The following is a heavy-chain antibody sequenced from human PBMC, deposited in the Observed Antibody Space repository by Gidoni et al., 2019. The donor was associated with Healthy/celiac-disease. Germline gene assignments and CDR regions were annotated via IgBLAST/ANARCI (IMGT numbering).Heavy chain of an antibody. J-gene: IGHJ4*02. CDR1: GSSCSSYT. CDR3: ARDYYGSSGCLSEFAY. CDR2: ISSSRSTI. V-gene: IGHV3-48*01. D-gene: IGHD3-22*01. Sequence: EVQLVESGGGLVQPGGALRLSCAASGSSCSSYTMNWVRQTPGKGLEWVSYISSSRSTICYADSVKGRFTISRDNAKNSLYLQMNSLRAEDTAVYYWARDYYGSSGCLSEFAYWGQGTLVTVSS.